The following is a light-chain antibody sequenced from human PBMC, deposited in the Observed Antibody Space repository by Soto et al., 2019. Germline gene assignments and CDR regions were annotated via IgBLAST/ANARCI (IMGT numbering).Light chain of an antibody. Sequence: QLVLTQSPSASASLGASVKLTCTLRSGHSSYAIAWHQQQPEKGPRYLMKLNSDGSHSKGDGIPDRFSGSSSGAERYLTISSLQSEDEADDYCQTWGTGIHVVFGGGTKLTVL. CDR3: QTWGTGIHVV. J-gene: IGLJ2*01. CDR2: LNSDGSH. V-gene: IGLV4-69*01. CDR1: SGHSSYA.